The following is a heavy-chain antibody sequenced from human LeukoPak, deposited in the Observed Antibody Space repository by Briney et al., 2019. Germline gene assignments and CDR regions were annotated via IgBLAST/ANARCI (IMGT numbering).Heavy chain of an antibody. CDR1: GGSISSYY. J-gene: IGHJ4*02. Sequence: SETLSLTCTVSGGSISSYYWSWIRQPPGKGLEWIGYIYYSGSTNYNPSLKSRVTISVDTSKNQFSLKLSSVIAADTAVYYCARVRGYSSGWHGYYFDYWGQGTLVTVSS. CDR3: ARVRGYSSGWHGYYFDY. D-gene: IGHD6-19*01. CDR2: IYYSGST. V-gene: IGHV4-59*01.